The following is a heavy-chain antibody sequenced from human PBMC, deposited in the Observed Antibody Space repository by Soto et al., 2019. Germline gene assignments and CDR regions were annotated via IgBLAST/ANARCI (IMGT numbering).Heavy chain of an antibody. V-gene: IGHV3-23*01. CDR1: GFTFSNSA. D-gene: IGHD2-21*01. CDR3: AKVRVGIDVDFDY. J-gene: IGHJ4*02. CDR2: IRDSDSGGST. Sequence: EAQLLESGGGLVQPGGSLRLSCAASGFTFSNSAMTWVRQAPAKGLEWVSTIRDSDSGGSTFYADSVKGRFTISRDDSKNTLYLQMSSLRAEDTAMYYCAKVRVGIDVDFDYWGQGALVTVSS.